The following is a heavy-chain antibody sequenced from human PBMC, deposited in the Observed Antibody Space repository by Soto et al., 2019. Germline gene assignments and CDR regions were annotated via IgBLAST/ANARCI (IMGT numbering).Heavy chain of an antibody. Sequence: QVQLVQSGAEVKKPGSSVKVSCKASGGTFSSYAINWVRQAPGQGLEWLGGIIPIFGTANYAQKFQGRLTITADESTSTAYMALSSLRSEDTAVYYCAGHYDILPGDHNWGQGTLVTVSS. J-gene: IGHJ4*02. CDR2: IIPIFGTA. D-gene: IGHD3-9*01. CDR3: AGHYDILPGDHN. V-gene: IGHV1-69*01. CDR1: GGTFSSYA.